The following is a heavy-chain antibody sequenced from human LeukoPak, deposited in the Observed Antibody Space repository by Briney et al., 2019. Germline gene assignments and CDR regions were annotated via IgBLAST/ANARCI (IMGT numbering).Heavy chain of an antibody. V-gene: IGHV1-18*01. CDR3: ARMLWFGESPGDPDP. D-gene: IGHD3-10*01. Sequence: VASVKVSCKASGYTFTDYGISWVRQAPGQGLEWMGWISAFNGNTNYAQKFQGRATMTRDTSISTAYMELSRLRSDDTAVYYCARMLWFGESPGDPDPWGQGTLVTVSS. CDR1: GYTFTDYG. CDR2: ISAFNGNT. J-gene: IGHJ5*02.